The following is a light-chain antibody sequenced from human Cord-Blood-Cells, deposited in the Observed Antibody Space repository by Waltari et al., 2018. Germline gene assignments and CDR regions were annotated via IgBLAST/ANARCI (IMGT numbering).Light chain of an antibody. CDR3: QQSYSTPYT. CDR1: QSISSY. CDR2: AAS. Sequence: DIQMTQSPSSLSASVGDRVTITCRASQSISSYLNWYQQKPGKAPKLRIYAASSLQSGVPSRCSGSGSGTDFTLTISSLQPEDFATYYCQQSYSTPYTFGQGTKLEIK. J-gene: IGKJ2*01. V-gene: IGKV1-39*01.